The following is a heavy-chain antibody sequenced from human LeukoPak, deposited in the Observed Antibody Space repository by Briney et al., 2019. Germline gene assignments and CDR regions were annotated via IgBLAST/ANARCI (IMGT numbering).Heavy chain of an antibody. CDR2: IIPIFGTA. CDR3: ARYESARTYYYYMDV. Sequence: SVKVSCKASGGTFSSYAISWVRQAPGQGLEWMGGIIPIFGTANYAQKFQGRVTITADESTSSAYMELSSLRSEDTAVYYGARYESARTYYYYMDVWGKGTTVNVSS. CDR1: GGTFSSYA. J-gene: IGHJ6*03. D-gene: IGHD3-16*01. V-gene: IGHV1-69*13.